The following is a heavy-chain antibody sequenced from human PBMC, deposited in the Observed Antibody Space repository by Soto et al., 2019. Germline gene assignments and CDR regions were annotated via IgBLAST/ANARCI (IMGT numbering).Heavy chain of an antibody. Sequence: SETLSLTCAVSGGSISSYYWSWIRQPAGKGLEWIGRIYTSGSTNYNPSLKSRVTMSVDTSKNQFSLKLSSVTAADTAVYYCARDPPNSSGWFERDYYYYGMDVWGQGTTVTVSS. CDR3: ARDPPNSSGWFERDYYYYGMDV. CDR2: IYTSGST. J-gene: IGHJ6*02. V-gene: IGHV4-4*07. D-gene: IGHD6-19*01. CDR1: GGSISSYY.